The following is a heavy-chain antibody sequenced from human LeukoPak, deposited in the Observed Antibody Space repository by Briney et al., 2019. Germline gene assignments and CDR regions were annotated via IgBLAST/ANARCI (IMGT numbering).Heavy chain of an antibody. CDR3: AKSDSSSWYSAFDI. Sequence: GGSLRLSCAASGFTFGSYGMHWVRQAPGKGLEWVAVISYDGSNKYYADSVKGRFTISRDNSKNTLYLQMNSLRAEDTAVYYCAKSDSSSWYSAFDIWGQGTMVTVSS. V-gene: IGHV3-30*18. D-gene: IGHD6-13*01. CDR1: GFTFGSYG. J-gene: IGHJ3*02. CDR2: ISYDGSNK.